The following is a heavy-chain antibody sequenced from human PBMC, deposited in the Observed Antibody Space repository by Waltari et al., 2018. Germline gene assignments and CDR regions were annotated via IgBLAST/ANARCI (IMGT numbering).Heavy chain of an antibody. Sequence: QVQLQESGPGLVKPSQTLSLTCTVSGGSISSGSYYWSWIRQPAGKGLGWIGYIYTSGSTNYNPALKSRVTISVDTSKNQFSLKLSSVTAADTAVYYCARVRDRGYCSGGSCYADAFDIWGQGTMVTVSS. J-gene: IGHJ3*02. CDR3: ARVRDRGYCSGGSCYADAFDI. CDR2: IYTSGST. CDR1: GGSISSGSYY. V-gene: IGHV4-61*09. D-gene: IGHD2-15*01.